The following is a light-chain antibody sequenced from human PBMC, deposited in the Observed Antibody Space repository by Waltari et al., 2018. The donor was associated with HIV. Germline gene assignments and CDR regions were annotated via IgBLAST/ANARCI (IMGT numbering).Light chain of an antibody. V-gene: IGKV3-11*01. CDR1: QSIRNS. J-gene: IGKJ2*01. Sequence: EIVLTQSPATLSLSPGERATLSCRASQSIRNSLAWYQQRPGQPPRLLIYDASKRAAYVPDRFGGSGSGTDFILTISALEPEDFALYYCQQRDNWPMYTFGQGTKVEI. CDR2: DAS. CDR3: QQRDNWPMYT.